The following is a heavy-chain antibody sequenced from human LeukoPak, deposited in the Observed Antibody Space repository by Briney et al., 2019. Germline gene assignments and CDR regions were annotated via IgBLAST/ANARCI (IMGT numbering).Heavy chain of an antibody. V-gene: IGHV4-30-2*01. J-gene: IGHJ4*02. CDR1: GGSISSGGYS. Sequence: SETLSLTCAVSGGSISSGGYSWSWIRQPPGKGLEWIGYIYHSGSTYYNPSLKSLGTISVDRSKNQFSLKLSSVTAADTAVYYCARELRRQGFDYWGQGTLVSVSS. D-gene: IGHD4-17*01. CDR3: ARELRRQGFDY. CDR2: IYHSGST.